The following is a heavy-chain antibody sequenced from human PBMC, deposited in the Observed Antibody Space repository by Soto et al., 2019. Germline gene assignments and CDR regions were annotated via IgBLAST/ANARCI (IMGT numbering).Heavy chain of an antibody. Sequence: LVQSGGEMKKPGASVKVSREASGYTFTNYGITCVRQAPGQGLEWMGWISNYNGKTNYAQILQGRVTMTTDTSTRTAYMELTSLRSDDTATYYCARVQNYEILTGSSHSIDVWGQGTTVTVSS. CDR3: ARVQNYEILTGSSHSIDV. D-gene: IGHD3-9*01. V-gene: IGHV1-18*01. CDR2: ISNYNGKT. J-gene: IGHJ6*02. CDR1: GYTFTNYG.